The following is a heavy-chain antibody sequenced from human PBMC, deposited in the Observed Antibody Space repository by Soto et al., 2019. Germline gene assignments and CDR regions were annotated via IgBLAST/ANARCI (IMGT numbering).Heavy chain of an antibody. CDR1: GFTFSNDW. CDR2: IISGGTRV. CDR3: ARERTSKGGMDV. Sequence: GGSLRLSCAASGFTFSNDWMNWVRQGPGKGLEWVSRIISGGTRVTYADSVKGRFTIARDNAKNTLYLEMHSLTAEDTAVYYCARERTSKGGMDVWGQGTTVTVYS. V-gene: IGHV3-74*01. J-gene: IGHJ6*02.